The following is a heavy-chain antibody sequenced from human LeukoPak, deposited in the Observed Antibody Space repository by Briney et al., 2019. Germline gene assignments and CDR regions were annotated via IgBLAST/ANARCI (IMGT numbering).Heavy chain of an antibody. Sequence: GGSLRLSCAASGFXFSSYGIHWVRQAPGKGLEWVAVISYDGNNKYYVDSVKGRFTISRDNSRNTLYLQMNSLRPEDTAVYYCAVAYSTSGYYPVDYWGQGTLVTVSS. D-gene: IGHD3-22*01. V-gene: IGHV3-30*03. CDR2: ISYDGNNK. CDR3: AVAYSTSGYYPVDY. J-gene: IGHJ4*02. CDR1: GFXFSSYG.